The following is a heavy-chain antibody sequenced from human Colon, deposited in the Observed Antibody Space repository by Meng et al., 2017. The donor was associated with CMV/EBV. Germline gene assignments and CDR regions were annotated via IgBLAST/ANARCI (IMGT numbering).Heavy chain of an antibody. CDR2: IIPIFGTA. D-gene: IGHD3-9*01. CDR1: GGTFSSYA. Sequence: SVKVSCKASGGTFSSYAISWVRQAPGQGLEWMGGIIPIFGTANYAQKFQGRVTITTDESTSTAYMELSSLRSEDTAVYYCARGRRLRYFDPHMGGPYGMDVWGQGTTVTVSS. V-gene: IGHV1-69*05. CDR3: ARGRRLRYFDPHMGGPYGMDV. J-gene: IGHJ6*02.